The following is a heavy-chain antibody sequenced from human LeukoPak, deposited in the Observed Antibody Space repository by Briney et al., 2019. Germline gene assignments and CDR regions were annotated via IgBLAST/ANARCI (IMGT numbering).Heavy chain of an antibody. CDR2: ICFSRPT. J-gene: IGHJ4*02. Sequence: SETLSLTCTVSGDSIGSSENYWAWIRQPPGKGLEWIGSICFSRPTFYNPSLKSRVTISIDTSKNHFSLQLASVTAADTAVYYCARAMRRYSSSQPPVDYWGQGTLVTVSS. V-gene: IGHV4-39*02. CDR3: ARAMRRYSSSQPPVDY. D-gene: IGHD6-13*01. CDR1: GDSIGSSENY.